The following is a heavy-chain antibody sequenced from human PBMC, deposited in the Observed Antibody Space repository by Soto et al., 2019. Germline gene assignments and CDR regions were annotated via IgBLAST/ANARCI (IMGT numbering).Heavy chain of an antibody. V-gene: IGHV4-59*01. J-gene: IGHJ4*02. D-gene: IGHD3-22*01. CDR3: ARDLNSGYYAY. CDR2: IYYSGST. Sequence: SETLSLTCTVSGGSISSYYWSWTRQPPGKGLEWIGYIYYSGSTNYSPSLKSRVTISVDTSKNQFSLKLSSVTAADTAVYYCARDLNSGYYAYWGQGTLVTVSS. CDR1: GGSISSYY.